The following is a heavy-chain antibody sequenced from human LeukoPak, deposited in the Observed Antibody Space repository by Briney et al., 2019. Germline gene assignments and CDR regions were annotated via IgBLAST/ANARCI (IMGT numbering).Heavy chain of an antibody. D-gene: IGHD6-13*01. CDR2: IRSDGSTT. CDR1: GFTFSSYW. CDR3: ARVTEYSTAGMRY. Sequence: GGSLRLSCAASGFTFSSYWMHWVRQAPGKGLVWVSRIRSDGSTTTYADSVKGRFTISRDNAKNTMYLQMNSLRAEDTALYYCARVTEYSTAGMRYWGQGTLVTVSS. J-gene: IGHJ4*02. V-gene: IGHV3-74*01.